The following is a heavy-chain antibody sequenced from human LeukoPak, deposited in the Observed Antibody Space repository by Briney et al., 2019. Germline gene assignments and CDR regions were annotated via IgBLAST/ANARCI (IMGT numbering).Heavy chain of an antibody. Sequence: GGSLRLSCAASGITFSDYYMSWIRQAPGKGLEWVSYISSSGSTIYYADSVKGRFTISRDNAKNSLYLQMNSLRAEDTAVYYCARDVKTRYCSSTSCYVPFDYWGQGTLVTVSS. CDR3: ARDVKTRYCSSTSCYVPFDY. CDR2: ISSSGSTI. D-gene: IGHD2-2*01. V-gene: IGHV3-11*04. J-gene: IGHJ4*02. CDR1: GITFSDYY.